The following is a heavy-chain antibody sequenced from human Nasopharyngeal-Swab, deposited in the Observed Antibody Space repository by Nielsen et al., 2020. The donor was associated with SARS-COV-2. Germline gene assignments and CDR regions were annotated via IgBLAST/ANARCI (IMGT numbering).Heavy chain of an antibody. J-gene: IGHJ3*02. CDR1: GYTFTTYD. V-gene: IGHV1-18*01. CDR2: ISSYYDNT. Sequence: ASVKVSCKASGYTFTTYDISWVRRAPGQGLEWMGWISSYYDNTNYAQKLQGRVTLTTDTSTSTAYMELRSLRSDDTAVYYCARDRRTEGHSFAIWGQGTMVTVSS. CDR3: ARDRRTEGHSFAI.